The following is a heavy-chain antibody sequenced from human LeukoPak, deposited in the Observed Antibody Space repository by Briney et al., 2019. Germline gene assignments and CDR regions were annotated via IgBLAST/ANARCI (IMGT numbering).Heavy chain of an antibody. CDR2: ISAYNGDT. V-gene: IGHV1-18*01. Sequence: ASVKVSCKASGYTFTSYGISWVRQAPGQGLGWMGWISAYNGDTKYAQKLQGRVTMTTDTSTSTAYMGLRSLRSDDTAVYYCARGTITIAAADHFDYWGQGTLVTVSS. CDR1: GYTFTSYG. CDR3: ARGTITIAAADHFDY. J-gene: IGHJ4*02. D-gene: IGHD6-13*01.